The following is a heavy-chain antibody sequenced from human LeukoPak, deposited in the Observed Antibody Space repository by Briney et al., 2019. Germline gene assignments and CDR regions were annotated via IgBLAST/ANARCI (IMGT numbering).Heavy chain of an antibody. V-gene: IGHV3-7*01. Sequence: GGSLRLSCAASGFTFSTFWMSWVRQAPGEGLEWVANINQDGSEKYYVGSMKGRFTVSRDNAKNSLYLQMDSLRAEDTAVYYCARGGTFVSDYWGQGTLVTVYS. CDR3: ARGGTFVSDY. CDR1: GFTFSTFW. CDR2: INQDGSEK. J-gene: IGHJ4*02. D-gene: IGHD1-1*01.